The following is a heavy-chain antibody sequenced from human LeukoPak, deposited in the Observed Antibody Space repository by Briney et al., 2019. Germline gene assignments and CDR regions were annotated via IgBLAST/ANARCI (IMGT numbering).Heavy chain of an antibody. CDR3: ARPRMSGSSSSKYFQH. D-gene: IGHD6-13*01. CDR2: INHSGST. Sequence: SETLSLTCAVYGGSFSGYYWSWIRQPPGKGLEWIGEINHSGSTNYNPSLKSRVTISVDTSKNQFSLKLSSVTAADTAVYYCARPRMSGSSSSKYFQHWGQGTLVTVSS. V-gene: IGHV4-34*01. J-gene: IGHJ1*01. CDR1: GGSFSGYY.